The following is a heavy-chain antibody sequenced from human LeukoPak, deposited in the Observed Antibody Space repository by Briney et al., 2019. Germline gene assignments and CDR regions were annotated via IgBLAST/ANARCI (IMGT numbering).Heavy chain of an antibody. Sequence: SETLSLTCAVYGGSFSGHYWTWIRQAPGKGLEWIGESTHSGSTNYNPSLKRRVTISVDTSKNQFSLKLTSMTAADTAVYHCARGRTGAAALDFWGPGTLVTVSS. D-gene: IGHD2-2*01. V-gene: IGHV4-34*01. CDR2: STHSGST. J-gene: IGHJ4*02. CDR1: GGSFSGHY. CDR3: ARGRTGAAALDF.